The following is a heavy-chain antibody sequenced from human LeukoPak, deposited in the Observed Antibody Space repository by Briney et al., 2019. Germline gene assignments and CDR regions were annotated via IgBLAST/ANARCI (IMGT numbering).Heavy chain of an antibody. CDR1: GGSFSGYY. Sequence: PSETLSLTCAVYGGSFSGYYWGWIRQPPGKGLEWIGSIYHSGSTYYNPSLKSRVTISVDTSKNQFSLKLSSVTAADTAVYYCARTLSQYYYYMDVWGKGTTVTISS. CDR3: ARTLSQYYYYMDV. CDR2: IYHSGST. V-gene: IGHV4-34*01. J-gene: IGHJ6*03.